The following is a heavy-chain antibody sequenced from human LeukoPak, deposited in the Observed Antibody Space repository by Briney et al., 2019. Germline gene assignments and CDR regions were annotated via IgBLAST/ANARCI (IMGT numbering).Heavy chain of an antibody. CDR1: GGSISSSSYY. CDR2: IYYSGST. CDR3: ARRSDYYDSSGYYYTGNTVPSFDY. J-gene: IGHJ4*02. V-gene: IGHV4-39*07. Sequence: SETLSLTCTVSGGSISSSSYYWGWIRQPPGKGLEWIGSIYYSGSTYYNPSLKSRVTISVDTSKNQFSLKLSSVTAADTAVYYCARRSDYYDSSGYYYTGNTVPSFDYWGQGTLVTVSS. D-gene: IGHD3-22*01.